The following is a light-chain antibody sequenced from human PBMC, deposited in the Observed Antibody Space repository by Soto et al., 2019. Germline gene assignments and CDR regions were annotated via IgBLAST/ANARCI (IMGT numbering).Light chain of an antibody. CDR3: QQYNSYPYT. CDR1: QSISSW. Sequence: DIQMTQSPSTLSASVGDRVTITCRASQSISSWLAWYQQKPGKAPKLLIYKASSLESGVPSRFRGSGSGPEFTLTISSLQPHDFATYYCQQYNSYPYTFGQGTTLEIK. J-gene: IGKJ2*01. CDR2: KAS. V-gene: IGKV1-5*03.